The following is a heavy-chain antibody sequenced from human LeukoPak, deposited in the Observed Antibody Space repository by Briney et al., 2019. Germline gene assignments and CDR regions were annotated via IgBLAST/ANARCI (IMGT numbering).Heavy chain of an antibody. J-gene: IGHJ4*02. D-gene: IGHD1-26*01. Sequence: PGGSLRLPCAASGFTFSSYGMSWVRQAPGKGLEWVSAISGSGGTTYYADSVKGRFTVSRDNSENTLYLQMNSLRAEDTAVYFCAKAHAEGYYFDYWGQGTLVSVSS. CDR2: ISGSGGTT. V-gene: IGHV3-23*01. CDR1: GFTFSSYG. CDR3: AKAHAEGYYFDY.